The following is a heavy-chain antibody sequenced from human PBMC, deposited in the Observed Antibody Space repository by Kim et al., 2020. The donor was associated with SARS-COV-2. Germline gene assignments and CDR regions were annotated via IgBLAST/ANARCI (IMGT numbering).Heavy chain of an antibody. D-gene: IGHD6-6*01. CDR1: GFTFSSYE. J-gene: IGHJ4*02. V-gene: IGHV3-48*03. CDR2: ISSSGSTI. Sequence: GGSLRLSCAASGFTFSSYEMNWVRQAPGKGLEWVSYISSSGSTIYYADSVKGRFTISRDNAKNSLYLQMNSLRAEDTAVYYCVVWFIAARPPLDYWGQGTLVTVSS. CDR3: VVWFIAARPPLDY.